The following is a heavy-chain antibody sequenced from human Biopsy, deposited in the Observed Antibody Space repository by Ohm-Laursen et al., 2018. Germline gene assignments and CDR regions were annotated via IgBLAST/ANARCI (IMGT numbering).Heavy chain of an antibody. D-gene: IGHD3-10*01. J-gene: IGHJ4*02. CDR1: GYTLTALS. V-gene: IGHV1-24*01. Sequence: ASVKVSCKVSGYTLTALSMHWVRQAPGRGLEWMGGFAPENGKTIYAQRFQGRITMTEDTSTDTAYMELSSLRSEDTAVYYCATGPYYDTRFYYNVRPFDFWARDPWSPSPQ. CDR3: ATGPYYDTRFYYNVRPFDF. CDR2: FAPENGKT.